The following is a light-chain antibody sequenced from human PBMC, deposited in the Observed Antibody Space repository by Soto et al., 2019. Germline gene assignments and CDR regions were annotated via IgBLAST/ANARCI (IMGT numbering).Light chain of an antibody. CDR2: GAS. Sequence: EIVLAQSPGTLSLSPGEGATLSCRASQSVSRSYIAWYQQKPGQAPRLLIYGASRRATGIPDRFSGGGSETDFTLTISRLEPEDFAVYYCQQYSRSPLTFGQGTKVDIK. CDR1: QSVSRSY. CDR3: QQYSRSPLT. J-gene: IGKJ1*01. V-gene: IGKV3-20*01.